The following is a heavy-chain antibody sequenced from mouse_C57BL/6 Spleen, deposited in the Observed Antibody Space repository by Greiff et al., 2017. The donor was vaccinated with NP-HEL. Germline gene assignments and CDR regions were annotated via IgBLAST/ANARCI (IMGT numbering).Heavy chain of an antibody. CDR1: GYTFTSYG. J-gene: IGHJ2*01. CDR3: AELTGTYYFDY. Sequence: QVQLQQSGAELARPGASVKLSCKASGYTFTSYGISWVKQRTGQGLEWIGEIYPRSGNTYYNEKFKGKATLTADKSSSTAYMELRSLTSEDSAVYFCAELTGTYYFDYWGQGTTLTVSS. D-gene: IGHD4-1*01. V-gene: IGHV1-81*01. CDR2: IYPRSGNT.